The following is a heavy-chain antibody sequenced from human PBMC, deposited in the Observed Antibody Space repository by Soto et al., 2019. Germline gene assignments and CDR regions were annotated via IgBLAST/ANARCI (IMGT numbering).Heavy chain of an antibody. Sequence: PGGSLRLSCAASGFIISSSTMNCVRQAPGRGLEWLSDISYGSDTTHYADSVKGRFTVSRDTAKNSLYPQMNGLRDEDTAVYYCARYYYDSSGYDGMDVWGQGTTVTVSS. V-gene: IGHV3-48*02. CDR1: GFIISSST. CDR3: ARYYYDSSGYDGMDV. J-gene: IGHJ6*02. D-gene: IGHD3-22*01. CDR2: ISYGSDTT.